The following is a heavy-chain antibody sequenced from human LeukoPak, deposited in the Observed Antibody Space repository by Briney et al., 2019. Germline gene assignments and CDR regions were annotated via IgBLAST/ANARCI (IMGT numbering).Heavy chain of an antibody. CDR2: ISADGGST. D-gene: IGHD1-26*01. Sequence: GGSLRLSCAASGFTFDDYAMRWVRQAPGKGLEWVSLISADGGSTFYADSVKDRFTISRDNSKNSLYLQMNSLRAEDTALYYCAKDFSPSSSGSQDYWGQGTLVTVSS. V-gene: IGHV3-43*02. J-gene: IGHJ4*02. CDR1: GFTFDDYA. CDR3: AKDFSPSSSGSQDY.